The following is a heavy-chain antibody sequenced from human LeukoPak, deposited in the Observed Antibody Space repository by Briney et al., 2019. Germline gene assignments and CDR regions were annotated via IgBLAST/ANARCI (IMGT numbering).Heavy chain of an antibody. J-gene: IGHJ4*02. CDR2: IYSGGST. V-gene: IGHV3-53*01. D-gene: IGHD3-22*01. Sequence: GGSLRLSCAASGFTVSRNYMTWVRQAPGKGLEWVSVIYSGGSTYYADSVKGRFTISRDNSKNTLYLQMNSLRAEDTAVYYCAGTIVGKWAIDYWGQASQLTVSS. CDR1: GFTVSRNY. CDR3: AGTIVGKWAIDY.